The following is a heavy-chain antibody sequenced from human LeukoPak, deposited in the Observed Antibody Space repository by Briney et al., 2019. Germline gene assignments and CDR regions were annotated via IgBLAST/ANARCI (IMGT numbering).Heavy chain of an antibody. V-gene: IGHV3-21*01. Sequence: GGSLRLSCAASGFTFSSYSMNWVRQAPGKGLEWVSSISRSSSYIYYADSVKGRFTISRDNAKNSLYLQMNSLRAEDTAVYYCARDRGDYDILTGYSGNSDYWGQGTLVTVSS. J-gene: IGHJ4*02. D-gene: IGHD3-9*01. CDR3: ARDRGDYDILTGYSGNSDY. CDR2: ISRSSSYI. CDR1: GFTFSSYS.